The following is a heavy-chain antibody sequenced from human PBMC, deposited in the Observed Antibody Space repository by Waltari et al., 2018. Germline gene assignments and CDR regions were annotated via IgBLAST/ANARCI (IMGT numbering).Heavy chain of an antibody. V-gene: IGHV4-39*05. CDR2: IYYSGST. Sequence: QLQPPGSGPGLVEPSGTPSLNCTVPGCPHRSSSYYWGWVLQPPGKGLEWIGSIYYSGSTYYNPSPKSPFTISVDTSMSQFSLKLSSVTAADTAVYYCAGGGADYWGQGTLVTVSS. J-gene: IGHJ4*02. CDR3: AGGGADY. D-gene: IGHD3-10*01. CDR1: GCPHRSSSYY.